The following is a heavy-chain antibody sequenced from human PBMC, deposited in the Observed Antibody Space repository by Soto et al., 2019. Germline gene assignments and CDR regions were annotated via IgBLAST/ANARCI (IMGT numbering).Heavy chain of an antibody. CDR2: IIPIFGTA. D-gene: IGHD1-26*01. CDR3: ARGWETVGTTTPFAY. J-gene: IGHJ4*02. CDR1: GGTLSSYA. Sequence: ASVKVSCKASGGTLSSYAINWVRQAPGQGLEWMGGIIPIFGTANYAQKFQGRVTITADKSTSTAYMEVRSLRFDDTAVYYCARGWETVGTTTPFAYWGQGTLVTVSS. V-gene: IGHV1-69*06.